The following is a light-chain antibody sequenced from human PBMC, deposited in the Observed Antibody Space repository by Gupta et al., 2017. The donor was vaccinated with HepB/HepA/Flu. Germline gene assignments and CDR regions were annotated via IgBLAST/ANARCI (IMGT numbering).Light chain of an antibody. CDR2: DVR. CDR3: SSDTSNKNVV. J-gene: IGLJ2*01. Sequence: SALTQPASVSGSPGQSITISCSGTSSDIGYYNYVSWYQQHPGKAPKLMISDVRKRPSGVANRFSGSKSGNTASLTISGLQAEDKADYYCSSDTSNKNVVFGGGTKLTVL. CDR1: SSDIGYYNY. V-gene: IGLV2-14*03.